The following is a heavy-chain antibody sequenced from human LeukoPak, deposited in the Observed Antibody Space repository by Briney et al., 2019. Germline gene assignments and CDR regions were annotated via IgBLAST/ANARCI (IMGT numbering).Heavy chain of an antibody. CDR3: AKDIYGDYGGLDY. CDR1: GFTFSTYA. D-gene: IGHD4-17*01. CDR2: IINSGGST. Sequence: GGSLRLSCAASGFTFSTYAMNWVRQAPGKGLEWVSTIINSGGSTYYADSVKGRFTISRDNSKNTLYLQMNSLRVEDTAVYYCAKDIYGDYGGLDYWGQGTLVTVSS. V-gene: IGHV3-23*01. J-gene: IGHJ4*02.